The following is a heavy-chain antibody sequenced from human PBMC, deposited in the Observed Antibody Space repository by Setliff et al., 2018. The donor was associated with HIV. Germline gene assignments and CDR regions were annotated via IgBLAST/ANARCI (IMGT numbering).Heavy chain of an antibody. CDR1: GFTFSNSL. V-gene: IGHV3-23*01. CDR2: IRGTGGDT. D-gene: IGHD6-6*01. CDR3: ATRQAPRSCYMDV. J-gene: IGHJ6*03. Sequence: GGSLRLSCAASGFTFSNSLMTWVRQAPGKGLEWVSSIRGTGGDTYYSDSVKGRFTISRDNSKNTLYLQMDSLRAEDTAVYYCATRQAPRSCYMDVWGKGTAVTVSS.